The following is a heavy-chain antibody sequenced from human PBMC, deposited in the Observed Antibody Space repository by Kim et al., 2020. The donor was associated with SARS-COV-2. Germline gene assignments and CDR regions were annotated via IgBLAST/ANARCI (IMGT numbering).Heavy chain of an antibody. Sequence: GGSLRLSCAASGFRFSDWPMHWVRQAPGKGLEWVAFMAFDGSIMHYADSVKGRFTISRDNSKNMLYLRLNSVRLDDTAVYYCARDSEASGSYLDYWGQGTLVSVSS. D-gene: IGHD3-10*01. CDR1: GFRFSDWP. V-gene: IGHV3-30*04. CDR3: ARDSEASGSYLDY. CDR2: MAFDGSIM. J-gene: IGHJ4*02.